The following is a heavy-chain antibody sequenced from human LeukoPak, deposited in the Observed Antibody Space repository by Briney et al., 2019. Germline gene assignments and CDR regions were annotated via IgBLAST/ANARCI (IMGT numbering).Heavy chain of an antibody. CDR3: AYSSGWYNWFDP. J-gene: IGHJ5*02. CDR1: GYTFTSYG. CDR2: INPNSGGT. V-gene: IGHV1-2*06. Sequence: VASVNVSCKASGYTFTSYGISWVRQAPGQGLEWMGRINPNSGGTNYAQNFQGRVTMARDTSISTAYMELSRLRSDDTAVYYCAYSSGWYNWFDPWGQGTLVTVSS. D-gene: IGHD6-19*01.